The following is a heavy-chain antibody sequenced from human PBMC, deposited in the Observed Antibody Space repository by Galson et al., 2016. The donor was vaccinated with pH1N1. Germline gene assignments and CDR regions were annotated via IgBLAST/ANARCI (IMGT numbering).Heavy chain of an antibody. D-gene: IGHD4-17*01. J-gene: IGHJ2*01. CDR1: GFTVSSNY. V-gene: IGHV3-53*01. CDR2: IYSGGST. Sequence: SLRLSCAASGFTVSSNYMSWVRQAPGKGLEWVSVIYSGGSTYYADSVKGRFTISRDNSKNTLYLQRNSLRAEDTAVYCCARFLYGDYVGYFDLWGRGTLFTVSS. CDR3: ARFLYGDYVGYFDL.